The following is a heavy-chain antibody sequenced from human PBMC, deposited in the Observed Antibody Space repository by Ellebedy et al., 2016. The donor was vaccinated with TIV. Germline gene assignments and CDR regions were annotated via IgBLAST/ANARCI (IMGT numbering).Heavy chain of an antibody. D-gene: IGHD3-22*01. Sequence: SGPTLVKPTQTLTLTCTFSGFSLSTSGVGVGWIRQPPGKALEWLALIYWNDDKRYSPSLKSRLTITKDTSKNQVVLTMTNMDPVDTATYYCAHSRGSNTYYYDSSGYYGNYFDYWGQGTLVTVSS. V-gene: IGHV2-5*01. CDR1: GFSLSTSGVG. CDR2: IYWNDDK. CDR3: AHSRGSNTYYYDSSGYYGNYFDY. J-gene: IGHJ4*02.